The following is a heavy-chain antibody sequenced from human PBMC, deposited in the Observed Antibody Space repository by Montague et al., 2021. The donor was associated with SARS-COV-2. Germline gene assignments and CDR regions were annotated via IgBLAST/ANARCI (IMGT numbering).Heavy chain of an antibody. V-gene: IGHV3-23*01. Sequence: SLRLSCAASGFRFSSYAMSWVRQSPGKGLEWVSSFTGNGSRTYYADSVKGRFTISRDNTKNTLYLQINSPRAEDTAVYYCAKAFLGTTAAMDFWGQGTMVTVSS. D-gene: IGHD2-2*01. CDR2: FTGNGSRT. CDR3: AKAFLGTTAAMDF. J-gene: IGHJ6*02. CDR1: GFRFSSYA.